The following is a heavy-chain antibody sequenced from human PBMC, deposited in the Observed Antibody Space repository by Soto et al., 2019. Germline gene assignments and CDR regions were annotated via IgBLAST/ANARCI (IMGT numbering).Heavy chain of an antibody. D-gene: IGHD5-18*01. CDR1: GFTFSSYA. Sequence: QVQLVESGGGVVQPGRSLRLSCAASGFTFSSYAMHWVRQAPGKGLEWVAVISYDGSNKYYADSVKGRFTISRDNSKNTLYLQMNSLRAEDTAVYYCASGGYSYGTYYFDYWGQGTLVTVSS. J-gene: IGHJ4*02. CDR2: ISYDGSNK. V-gene: IGHV3-30-3*01. CDR3: ASGGYSYGTYYFDY.